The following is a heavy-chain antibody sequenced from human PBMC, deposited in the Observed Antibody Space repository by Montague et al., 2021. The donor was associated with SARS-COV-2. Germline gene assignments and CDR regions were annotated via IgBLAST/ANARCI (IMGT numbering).Heavy chain of an antibody. V-gene: IGHV4-59*12. Sequence: SETLSLTCTVSGDSISRYYWGWIRQPPGKGLEWMGYHYNSGSTNYSPTLKSGIAMSVDTSENQFSLKLFSVTAADTAVYYCARVVVDASGWYHFDYWGQGALVTVSS. D-gene: IGHD6-19*01. CDR2: HYNSGST. CDR1: GDSISRYY. J-gene: IGHJ4*02. CDR3: ARVVVDASGWYHFDY.